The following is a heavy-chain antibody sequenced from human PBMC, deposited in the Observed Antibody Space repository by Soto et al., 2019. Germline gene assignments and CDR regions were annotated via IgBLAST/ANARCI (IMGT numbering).Heavy chain of an antibody. Sequence: PSETLSLTCAVYGGSFSGYYWSWIRQPPGKGLEWIGEINHSGSTNYNPSLKSRVTISVDTSKNQFSLKLSSVTAADTAVYYCARGPRYYYGSGSYYKLRWFDPWGQGTLVTVS. CDR2: INHSGST. D-gene: IGHD3-10*01. V-gene: IGHV4-34*01. J-gene: IGHJ5*02. CDR3: ARGPRYYYGSGSYYKLRWFDP. CDR1: GGSFSGYY.